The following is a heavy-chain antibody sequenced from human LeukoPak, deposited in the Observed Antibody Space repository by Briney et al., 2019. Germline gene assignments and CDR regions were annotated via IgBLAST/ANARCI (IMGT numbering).Heavy chain of an antibody. J-gene: IGHJ6*02. CDR1: GFTFSSYE. D-gene: IGHD5-12*01. CDR3: ARERPNIVATIIDYYYYGMDV. V-gene: IGHV3-48*03. CDR2: ISSSGSTI. Sequence: GGSLRLSCAASGFTFSSYEMNWVRQAPGKGLEWVSYISSSGSTIYYADSVKGRFTISRGNAKNSLYLQMNSLRAEDTAVYYCARERPNIVATIIDYYYYGMDVWGQGTTVTVSS.